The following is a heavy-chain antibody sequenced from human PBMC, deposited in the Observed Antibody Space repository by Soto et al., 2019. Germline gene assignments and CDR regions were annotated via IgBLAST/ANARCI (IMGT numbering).Heavy chain of an antibody. CDR2: ISAYNGNT. CDR3: ARDQGDIVATIRYYCDGMDV. CDR1: GYTFTSYG. Sequence: QVQLVQSGAEVKKPGASVKVSCKASGYTFTSYGISWVRQAPGQGLEWMGWISAYNGNTNYAQKLQGRVTMTTDTSTSTAYMELRSLRSDDTALYYCARDQGDIVATIRYYCDGMDVWGQETTVTVSS. J-gene: IGHJ6*01. V-gene: IGHV1-18*01. D-gene: IGHD5-12*01.